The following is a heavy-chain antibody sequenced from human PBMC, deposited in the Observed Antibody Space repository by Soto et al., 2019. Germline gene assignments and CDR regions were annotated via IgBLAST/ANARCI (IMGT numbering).Heavy chain of an antibody. J-gene: IGHJ5*02. CDR1: GYTFTNYG. V-gene: IGHV1-18*01. Sequence: QVQLVQSGGEVKKPGASVKVSCKASGYTFTNYGISWVRQAPGQGLEWMGWINVYNGNTKYAQKVQGIVTMTTDTYTSTASMGLRSLRSDDTAVYYCARGVGSGSYYNQYNWFDPWGQGTLVTVSS. D-gene: IGHD3-10*01. CDR3: ARGVGSGSYYNQYNWFDP. CDR2: INVYNGNT.